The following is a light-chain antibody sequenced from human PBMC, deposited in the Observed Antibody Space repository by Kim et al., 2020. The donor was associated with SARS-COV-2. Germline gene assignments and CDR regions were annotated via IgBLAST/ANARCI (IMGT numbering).Light chain of an antibody. Sequence: LGQTVRITCQVDSLRSYYASWYQQKPGQAPVLVIYGKNNRPSGIPDRFSGSSSGNTASLTITGAQAEDEADYYCNSRDSSGNHLVVFGGGTKLTVL. J-gene: IGLJ2*01. CDR2: GKN. V-gene: IGLV3-19*01. CDR1: SLRSYY. CDR3: NSRDSSGNHLVV.